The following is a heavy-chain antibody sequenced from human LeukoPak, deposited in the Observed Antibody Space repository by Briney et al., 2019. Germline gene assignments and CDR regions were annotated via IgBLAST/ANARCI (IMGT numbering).Heavy chain of an antibody. Sequence: ASVKVSCKVSGYTLTELSMHWVRQAPGKGLEWMGGFDPEDGETIYAQKFQGRVTMTEDTSTDTPYMELRSLRSEHTAVYYCATPPPLLRYFDWLQGFDYWGQGTLVTVSS. V-gene: IGHV1-24*01. CDR2: FDPEDGET. CDR3: ATPPPLLRYFDWLQGFDY. J-gene: IGHJ4*02. CDR1: GYTLTELS. D-gene: IGHD3-9*01.